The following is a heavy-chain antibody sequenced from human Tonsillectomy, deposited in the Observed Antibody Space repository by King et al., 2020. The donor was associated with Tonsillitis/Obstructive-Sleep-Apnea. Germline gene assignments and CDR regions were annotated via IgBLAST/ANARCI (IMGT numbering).Heavy chain of an antibody. D-gene: IGHD3-3*01. CDR2: INHSGST. Sequence: VQLQQWGAGLLKPSETLSLTCAVYGGSFSGYYWSWIRQPPGKGLEWIGEINHSGSTNYNPSLKSRVTISVDTSKNQFSLKLSSVTAADTAVYYCAREPSRFTICGVDPWGQGTLVTVSS. J-gene: IGHJ5*02. CDR3: AREPSRFTICGVDP. V-gene: IGHV4-34*01. CDR1: GGSFSGYY.